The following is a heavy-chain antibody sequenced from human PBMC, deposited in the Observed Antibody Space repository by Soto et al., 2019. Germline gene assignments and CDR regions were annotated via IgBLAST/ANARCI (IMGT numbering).Heavy chain of an antibody. Sequence: GESLKISCKGSGYSFTSYWIGWVRQMPGKGLEWMGIIYPGDSDTRYSPSFQGQVTISADKSISTAYLQWSSLKASDTAMYYCARLRRPSSSWYPYGMDVWGQGTTVTVSS. D-gene: IGHD6-13*01. CDR3: ARLRRPSSSWYPYGMDV. J-gene: IGHJ6*02. CDR2: IYPGDSDT. V-gene: IGHV5-51*01. CDR1: GYSFTSYW.